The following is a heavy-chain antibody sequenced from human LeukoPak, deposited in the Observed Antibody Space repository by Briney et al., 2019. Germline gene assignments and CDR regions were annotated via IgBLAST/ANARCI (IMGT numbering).Heavy chain of an antibody. D-gene: IGHD3-22*01. Sequence: SETLSLTCTVSDGSIRTYYWSWIRQPAGKGREWVGRIYTSGSTNYNPSLKSRVTMSVDTSKNQFSLKLSSVTAADTAVYYCVRVIGAPNYYYYMDVWGKGTTVTVSS. CDR3: VRVIGAPNYYYYMDV. V-gene: IGHV4-4*07. CDR2: IYTSGST. CDR1: DGSIRTYY. J-gene: IGHJ6*03.